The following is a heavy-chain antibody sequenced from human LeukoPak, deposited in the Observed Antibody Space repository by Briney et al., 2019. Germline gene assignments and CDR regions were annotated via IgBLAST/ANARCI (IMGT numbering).Heavy chain of an antibody. Sequence: GGSLRLSCAASGFTFSSYEMNWVRQAPGKGLEWVSYISSSGTTIYYADSVKGRFTISRDNSKNTLYLQMNSLRAEDTAVYYCAKSLSSPAWSGQTDHWGQGTLVTVSS. V-gene: IGHV3-48*03. D-gene: IGHD3-3*01. J-gene: IGHJ4*02. CDR1: GFTFSSYE. CDR3: AKSLSSPAWSGQTDH. CDR2: ISSSGTTI.